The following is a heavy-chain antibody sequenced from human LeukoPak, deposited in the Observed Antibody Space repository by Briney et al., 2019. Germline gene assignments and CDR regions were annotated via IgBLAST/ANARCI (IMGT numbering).Heavy chain of an antibody. D-gene: IGHD2-15*01. CDR1: GFTFSSYA. CDR2: ISGSGGST. CDR3: AKDTLGYCSGGICYNY. V-gene: IGHV3-23*01. J-gene: IGHJ4*02. Sequence: QSGGSLGLSCAASGFTFSSYAMSWVRQAPGKGLEWVSAISGSGGSTYYANSVKGRFTISRDNSKNTLYLQMNSLRAEDTAVYYCAKDTLGYCSGGICYNYWGQGTLVTVSS.